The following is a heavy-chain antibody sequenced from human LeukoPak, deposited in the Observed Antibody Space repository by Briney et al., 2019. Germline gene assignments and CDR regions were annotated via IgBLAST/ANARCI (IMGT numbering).Heavy chain of an antibody. CDR3: ARDWYCSGGSCYSNDAFDI. Sequence: GGSLRLSCAAAGFPFSSYWMSWVRQAPGKGLEWVANIKQDGSEKYYVDSVKGRFTISRDNAKNSLYLQMNSLRAEDTAVYYCARDWYCSGGSCYSNDAFDIWGQGTMVTVSS. J-gene: IGHJ3*02. CDR1: GFPFSSYW. V-gene: IGHV3-7*01. CDR2: IKQDGSEK. D-gene: IGHD2-15*01.